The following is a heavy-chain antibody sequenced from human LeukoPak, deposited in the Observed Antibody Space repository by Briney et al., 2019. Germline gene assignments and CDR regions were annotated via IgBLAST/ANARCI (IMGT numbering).Heavy chain of an antibody. D-gene: IGHD3-22*01. Sequence: GGSLRLSCAASGFTFSSYAMSWVRQAPGKGLEWVSAVSGGGGSTYYADSVKGRFTISRDNSKNTLYLQMNSLRAEDTAVYYCAKDPQDSMIVVGFDYWGQGTLVTVSS. CDR1: GFTFSSYA. CDR3: AKDPQDSMIVVGFDY. CDR2: VSGGGGST. V-gene: IGHV3-23*01. J-gene: IGHJ4*02.